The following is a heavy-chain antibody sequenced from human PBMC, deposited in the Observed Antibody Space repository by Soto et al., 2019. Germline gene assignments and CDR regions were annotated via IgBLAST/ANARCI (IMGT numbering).Heavy chain of an antibody. CDR3: AKAMYYDILTGYYSSAFDI. V-gene: IGHV3-23*01. CDR1: GFTFSSYA. Sequence: GGSLRLSCAASGFTFSSYAMSWVRQAPGKGLEWVSATSGSGGSTYYADSVKGRFTISRDNSKNTLYLQMNSLRAEDTAVYYCAKAMYYDILTGYYSSAFDIWGQGTMVTVSS. CDR2: TSGSGGST. D-gene: IGHD3-9*01. J-gene: IGHJ3*02.